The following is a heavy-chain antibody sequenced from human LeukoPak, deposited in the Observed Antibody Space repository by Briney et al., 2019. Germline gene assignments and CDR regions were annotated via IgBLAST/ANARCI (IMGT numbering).Heavy chain of an antibody. J-gene: IGHJ4*02. CDR1: GFTFSSYS. CDR2: ISSSSSYI. V-gene: IGHV3-21*01. D-gene: IGHD3-22*01. CDR3: ARDPNSGYYDSSGYSDY. Sequence: GGSLRLSCAASGFTFSSYSMNWVRQAPGKGLEWVSSISSSSSYIYYADSVKGRFTISRDNAKNSLYLQMNSLRAEDTAVYYCARDPNSGYYDSSGYSDYWGQGTLVTVSS.